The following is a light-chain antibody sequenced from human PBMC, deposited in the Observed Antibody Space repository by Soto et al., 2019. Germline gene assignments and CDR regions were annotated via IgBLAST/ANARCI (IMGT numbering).Light chain of an antibody. CDR3: QSYDSSLSGFV. CDR1: SSNIGAGYP. V-gene: IGLV1-40*01. Sequence: QSVLTQPPSVSGAPGQRVTISCTGSSSNIGAGYPVHWYQQLPGTAPKLLIYVNNNRPGGVPDRFSGSKSGSSASLAITGLQAEDEADYYCQSYDSSLSGFVFGTGTKLTVL. CDR2: VNN. J-gene: IGLJ1*01.